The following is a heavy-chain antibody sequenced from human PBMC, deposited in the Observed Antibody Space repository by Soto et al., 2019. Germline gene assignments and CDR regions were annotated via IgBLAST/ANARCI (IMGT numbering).Heavy chain of an antibody. CDR3: ASPTTVITGWYMDV. CDR1: GFTFSNYN. D-gene: IGHD4-17*01. CDR2: ISSSSSYI. Sequence: EVQLVESGGGLVKPGGSLRLSCAASGFTFSNYNMNWVRQAPGKGLEWVSSISSSSSYIYYADSVKGRFTISRDNAKNSLYLQMNSLRAEDTAVYYCASPTTVITGWYMDVWGKGTTVTVSS. V-gene: IGHV3-21*01. J-gene: IGHJ6*03.